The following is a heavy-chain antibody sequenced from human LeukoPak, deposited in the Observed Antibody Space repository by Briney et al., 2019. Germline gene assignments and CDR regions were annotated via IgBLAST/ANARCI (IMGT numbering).Heavy chain of an antibody. V-gene: IGHV3-74*01. D-gene: IGHD3-22*01. CDR3: AKDTSYYYDSSGLVDY. CDR2: INSDGSST. Sequence: GGSLRLSCAASGFTFSSYWMHWVRQAPGKGLVWVSRINSDGSSTSYADSVKGRFTISRDNAKNTLYLQMNSLRAKDTAVYYCAKDTSYYYDSSGLVDYWGQGTLVTVSS. J-gene: IGHJ4*02. CDR1: GFTFSSYW.